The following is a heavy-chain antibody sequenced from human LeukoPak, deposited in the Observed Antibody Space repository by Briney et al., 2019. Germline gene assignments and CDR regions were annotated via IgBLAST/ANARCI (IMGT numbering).Heavy chain of an antibody. CDR3: ARHSTESGSGYAFDY. Sequence: SETLSLTCTVSAGSISSHYWSWIRQPPGNGLEWIGYIHYSGSTNYNPSLKSRVTISVDTSKNQFSLKLSSVTAADTAVYYCARHSTESGSGYAFDYWGQGTLVTVSS. CDR1: AGSISSHY. D-gene: IGHD3-3*01. V-gene: IGHV4-59*08. J-gene: IGHJ4*02. CDR2: IHYSGST.